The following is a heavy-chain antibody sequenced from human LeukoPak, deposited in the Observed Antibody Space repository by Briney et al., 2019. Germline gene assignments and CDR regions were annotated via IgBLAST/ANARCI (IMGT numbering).Heavy chain of an antibody. D-gene: IGHD6-19*01. J-gene: IGHJ5*02. CDR2: IYYSGST. CDR3: ARTHSSGWRATWFDP. Sequence: SETLSLTCTVSGGSISSSSYYWGWIRQPPGKGLEWIGSIYYSGSTYYNPSLKSRVTISVDRSKNQFSLKLSSVTAADTAVYYCARTHSSGWRATWFDPWGQGTLVTVSS. V-gene: IGHV4-39*07. CDR1: GGSISSSSYY.